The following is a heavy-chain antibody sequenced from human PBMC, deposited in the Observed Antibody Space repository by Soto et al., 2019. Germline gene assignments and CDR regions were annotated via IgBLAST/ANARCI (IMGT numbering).Heavy chain of an antibody. J-gene: IGHJ6*02. CDR2: IYYSGST. CDR3: ASEVSSTDGMDV. Sequence: SETLSLTCTVSGGSISSSSYYWGWIRQPPGKGLEWIGSIYYSGSTYYNPSLKSRVTISVDTSKNQFSLKLRSVTAADTATYYCASEVSSTDGMDVWGQGTTVTVSS. CDR1: GGSISSSSYY. D-gene: IGHD2-15*01. V-gene: IGHV4-39*01.